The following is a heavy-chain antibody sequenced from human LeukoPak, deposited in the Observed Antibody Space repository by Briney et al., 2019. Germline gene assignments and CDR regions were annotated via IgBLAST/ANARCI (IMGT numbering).Heavy chain of an antibody. V-gene: IGHV4-31*03. Sequence: SETLSLTCTVSGGXTSSGGYYWNWIRQHPGKGLEWIANIYYSGSTYYNPSLKSRVTISVDTSKNQFSLKLGSVTAADTAVYYCARETYSTSRFDTWGQGTLVTVSS. J-gene: IGHJ5*02. CDR3: ARETYSTSRFDT. CDR1: GGXTSSGGYY. CDR2: IYYSGST. D-gene: IGHD6-13*01.